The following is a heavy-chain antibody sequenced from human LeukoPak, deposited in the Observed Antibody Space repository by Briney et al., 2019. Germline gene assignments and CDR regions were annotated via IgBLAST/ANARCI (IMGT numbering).Heavy chain of an antibody. CDR1: GFTFGLYS. V-gene: IGHV3-23*01. CDR2: ISGSPGST. J-gene: IGHJ5*02. D-gene: IGHD6-19*01. CDR3: AKVLGTYSSGWFYGFWFDP. Sequence: SGGSLRLSCAASGFTFGLYSMTWVRQAPGKGLEWVSAISGSPGSTYYADSVKGRFTISRDNSKNTLYLQMNSLRAEDTAVYYCAKVLGTYSSGWFYGFWFDPWGQGTLVTVSS.